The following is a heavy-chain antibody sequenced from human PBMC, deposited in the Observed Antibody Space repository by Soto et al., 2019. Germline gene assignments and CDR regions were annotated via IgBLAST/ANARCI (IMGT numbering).Heavy chain of an antibody. J-gene: IGHJ6*02. CDR1: GGTFSSYA. D-gene: IGHD2-21*01. CDR3: ARKPYSHYYGMDV. V-gene: IGHV1-18*01. CDR2: IIPYNDNT. Sequence: GASVKVSCKASGGTFSSYAISWVRQAPGQGLEWMGWIIPYNDNTKYAENFQGRVTLTTDTSTNTVYMELRSLTPDDTGVYFCARKPYSHYYGMDVWGQGTSVTVSS.